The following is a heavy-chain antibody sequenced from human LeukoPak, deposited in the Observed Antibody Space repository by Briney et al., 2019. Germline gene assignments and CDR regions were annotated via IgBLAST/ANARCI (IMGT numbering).Heavy chain of an antibody. D-gene: IGHD3-3*01. J-gene: IGHJ5*02. CDR3: AGGGYYDFWSGYYHWFDP. CDR1: GGSISSYY. Sequence: SETLSLTCTVSGGSISSYYWSWIRQPPGKGLEWIGYIYYSGSTNYNPSLKSRVTISVDTSKNQFSLKLSSVTAADTAVYYCAGGGYYDFWSGYYHWFDPWGQGTLVTVSS. V-gene: IGHV4-59*01. CDR2: IYYSGST.